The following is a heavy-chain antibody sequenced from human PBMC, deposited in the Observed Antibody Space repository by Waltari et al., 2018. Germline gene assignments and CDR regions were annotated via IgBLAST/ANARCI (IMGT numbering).Heavy chain of an antibody. CDR1: GGSFSGYS. Sequence: QVQLQQWGAGLLKPSETLSLTCAVYGGSFSGYSWSWIRQPPGKGLEWIGEINHSGSTNYNPSLKSRVTISVDTSKNQLSLKVSSVTAADTAVYFCARGRDIERRLSGTSCFLRYWGQGTLVTVSS. V-gene: IGHV4-34*01. CDR2: INHSGST. J-gene: IGHJ4*02. D-gene: IGHD2-2*01. CDR3: ARGRDIERRLSGTSCFLRY.